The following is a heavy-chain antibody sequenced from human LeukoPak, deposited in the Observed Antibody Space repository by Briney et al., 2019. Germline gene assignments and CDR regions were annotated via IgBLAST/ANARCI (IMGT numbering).Heavy chain of an antibody. J-gene: IGHJ4*02. Sequence: GASVKVSCKASGYTFTSYGISWVRQAPGQGLEWVGWISAYNGNTNYAQKLQGRVTMTTDTSTSTAYMELRSLRSDDTAVYYCARDLGYYDSSGYPDFDYWGQGTLVTVSS. CDR3: ARDLGYYDSSGYPDFDY. D-gene: IGHD3-22*01. CDR1: GYTFTSYG. CDR2: ISAYNGNT. V-gene: IGHV1-18*01.